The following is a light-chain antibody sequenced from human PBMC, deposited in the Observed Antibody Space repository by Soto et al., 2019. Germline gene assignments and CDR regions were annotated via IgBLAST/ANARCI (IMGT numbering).Light chain of an antibody. CDR2: DVS. J-gene: IGKJ5*01. CDR1: QDIRGA. CDR3: QQFNSYPIT. Sequence: AIQVTQSLSSLSASVGDRVTMTCRASQDIRGALAWYQQKSGKPPNLLIYDVSTLEGGVPSRFSGSGSGTEFTLTISSLQPEDFGTYYCQQFNSYPITFGHGTRLEIK. V-gene: IGKV1-13*02.